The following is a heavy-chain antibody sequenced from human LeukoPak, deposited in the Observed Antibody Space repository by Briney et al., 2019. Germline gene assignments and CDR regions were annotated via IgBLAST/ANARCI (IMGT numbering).Heavy chain of an antibody. CDR3: ARTQTLDY. Sequence: GASVKVSCKASGYTFTGFYTHWVRQAPGQGLEWMGWINPNSGVTNYAQKFQGRVTMTTDTSISTAYMELSGLRSDDTAVYYCARTQTLDYWGQGTLVTVSS. CDR2: INPNSGVT. V-gene: IGHV1-2*02. CDR1: GYTFTGFY. D-gene: IGHD4-23*01. J-gene: IGHJ4*02.